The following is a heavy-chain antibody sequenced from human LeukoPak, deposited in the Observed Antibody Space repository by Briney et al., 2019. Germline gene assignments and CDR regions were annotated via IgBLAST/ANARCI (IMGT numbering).Heavy chain of an antibody. D-gene: IGHD1-26*01. CDR2: IYYSGST. V-gene: IGHV4-59*01. CDR1: GGSISSYY. J-gene: IGHJ2*01. Sequence: SETLSLTCTVSGGSISSYYWSWIRQPPGKGLEWIGYIYYSGSTNYNPSLKSRVTISVDTSKNQFSLKLSSVTAADTAVYYCARLRGGSYHLYWYFDLWGRGTLVTVSS. CDR3: ARLRGGSYHLYWYFDL.